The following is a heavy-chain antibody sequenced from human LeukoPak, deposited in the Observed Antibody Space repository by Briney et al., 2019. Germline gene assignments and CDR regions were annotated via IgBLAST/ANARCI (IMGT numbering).Heavy chain of an antibody. J-gene: IGHJ4*02. V-gene: IGHV3-74*01. Sequence: PGGSLRLSCAASGFTFGSYWMHWVRHAPGKGRVWVSRINSDGSSTTYADSVKGRFTISRDNAKNTLYLQMNSLRAEDTAVYYCARGGIEVAGYVEFWGQGTLATVSS. CDR1: GFTFGSYW. D-gene: IGHD6-19*01. CDR3: ARGGIEVAGYVEF. CDR2: INSDGSST.